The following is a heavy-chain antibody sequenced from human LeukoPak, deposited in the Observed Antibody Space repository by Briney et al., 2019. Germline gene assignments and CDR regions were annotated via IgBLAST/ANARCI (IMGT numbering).Heavy chain of an antibody. CDR2: ISWNSGSI. J-gene: IGHJ4*02. CDR1: GFTFDDYA. Sequence: GRSLRLSCAASGFTFDDYAMHWVRQAPGKGLEWVSGISWNSGSIGYADSVKGRFTISRDNAKNSLYLQMNSLRAEDTAVYYCASTPTPTDYWGQGTLVTVSS. CDR3: ASTPTPTDY. V-gene: IGHV3-9*01.